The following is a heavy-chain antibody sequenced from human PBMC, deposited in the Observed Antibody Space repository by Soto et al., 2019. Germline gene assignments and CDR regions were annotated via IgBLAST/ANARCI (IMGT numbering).Heavy chain of an antibody. CDR2: INHSGST. Sequence: AETLSLTCAVYGGAFIGYYWSLIRQAPVKWLEWIVEINHSGSTNYNPSLKSRVTISVDTSKNQFSLKLSSVTAADTAVYYCARGRGIVVVPAAMVYNWFDPWGQGTLVTVSS. CDR1: GGAFIGYY. J-gene: IGHJ5*02. D-gene: IGHD2-2*01. CDR3: ARGRGIVVVPAAMVYNWFDP. V-gene: IGHV4-34*01.